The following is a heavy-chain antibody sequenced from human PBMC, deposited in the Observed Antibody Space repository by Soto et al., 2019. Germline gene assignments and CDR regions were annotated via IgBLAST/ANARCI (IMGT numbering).Heavy chain of an antibody. Sequence: SETLSLTCTVSGGSISSYYWSWIRQPPGKGLEWIGYIYYSGSTNYKPSHKSRVTITVDTSKNLFSLKLSFVTAADTVLYYCARDRGAVSYYYYYMDVWGKGTTVTVSS. J-gene: IGHJ6*03. D-gene: IGHD3-10*01. CDR1: GGSISSYY. V-gene: IGHV4-59*01. CDR2: IYYSGST. CDR3: ARDRGAVSYYYYYMDV.